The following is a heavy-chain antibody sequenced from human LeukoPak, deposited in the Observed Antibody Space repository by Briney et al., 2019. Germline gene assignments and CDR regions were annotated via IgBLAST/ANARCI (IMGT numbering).Heavy chain of an antibody. V-gene: IGHV3-23*01. CDR1: GFTFSSYA. D-gene: IGHD3-10*01. Sequence: GGSLRLSCAASGFTFSSYAMSWVRQAPGKGLEWVLAISGSGGSTYYADSVKGRFTISRDNSKNTLYLQMNSLRAEDTAVYYCAKGAGSGSYYTSVFDPWGQGTLVTVSS. CDR2: ISGSGGST. J-gene: IGHJ5*02. CDR3: AKGAGSGSYYTSVFDP.